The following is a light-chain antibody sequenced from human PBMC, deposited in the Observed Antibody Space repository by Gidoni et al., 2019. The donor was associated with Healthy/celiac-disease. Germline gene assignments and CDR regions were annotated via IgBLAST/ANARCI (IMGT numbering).Light chain of an antibody. CDR2: GAS. CDR1: QSVSSSY. Sequence: IVFTQSPGTLSLSPGERATLSCRASQSVSSSYLAWYQQKPGQAPRLLIYGASSRATGIPDRFSGSGSGTDFTLTISRLEPEDFEVYYCQQYGSSLMYTFGQGTKLEIK. CDR3: QQYGSSLMYT. V-gene: IGKV3-20*01. J-gene: IGKJ2*01.